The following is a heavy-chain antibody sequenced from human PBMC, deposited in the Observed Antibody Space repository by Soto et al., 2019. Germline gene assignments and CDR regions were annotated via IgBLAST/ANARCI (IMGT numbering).Heavy chain of an antibody. D-gene: IGHD2-15*01. CDR3: ARAGAATLSDF. J-gene: IGHJ4*02. V-gene: IGHV4-59*01. Sequence: SETLSLTCTVSGGSISNYYWSWIRQPPGKGLEWIGYIYYSGSANYNPSLKSRVTISVDTSKNQFSLKLSSVTAADTAVYYCARAGAATLSDFWGQGTLVTVS. CDR2: IYYSGSA. CDR1: GGSISNYY.